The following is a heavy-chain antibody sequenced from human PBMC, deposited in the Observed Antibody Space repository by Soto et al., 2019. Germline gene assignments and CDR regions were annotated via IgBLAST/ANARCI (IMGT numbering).Heavy chain of an antibody. D-gene: IGHD3-22*01. J-gene: IGHJ4*02. CDR1: GGTFSSYA. V-gene: IGHV1-69*13. Sequence: GASVKVSCKASGGTFSSYAISWVRQAPGQGLEWMGGIIPIFGTANYAQKFQGRVTITADESTSTAYMELSSLRSEDTAVYYCARTRRGYYDSSGYYESRDLDYWGQGTLVTVSS. CDR2: IIPIFGTA. CDR3: ARTRRGYYDSSGYYESRDLDY.